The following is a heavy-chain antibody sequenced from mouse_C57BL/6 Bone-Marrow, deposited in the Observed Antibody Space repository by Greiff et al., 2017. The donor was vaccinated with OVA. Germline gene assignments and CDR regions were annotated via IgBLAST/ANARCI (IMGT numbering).Heavy chain of an antibody. Sequence: VQRVESGPGLVAPSQSLSITCTVSGFSLTSYGVDWVRQSPGKGLEWLGVIWGVGSTNYNSALKSRLSINKDNSKSQVFLKMNSLQTDDTAMYYCASSPPPYYSNPFAYWGQGTLVTVSA. V-gene: IGHV2-6*01. CDR1: GFSLTSYG. CDR3: ASSPPPYYSNPFAY. CDR2: IWGVGST. D-gene: IGHD2-5*01. J-gene: IGHJ3*01.